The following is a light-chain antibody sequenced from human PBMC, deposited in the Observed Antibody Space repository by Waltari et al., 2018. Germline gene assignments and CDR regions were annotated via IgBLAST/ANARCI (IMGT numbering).Light chain of an antibody. J-gene: IGKJ1*01. CDR2: WAS. CDR1: QSVLYSSNSQNY. V-gene: IGKV4-1*01. Sequence: DIVMTQSPDSLAVSLGERATLNCKSRQSVLYSSNSQNYLAWYQQKPGQPPKLLIYWASTRESGVPDRFSGSESGTDFTLTISSLQAEDVAVYYCQQYYSTPWTFGQGTKVEIK. CDR3: QQYYSTPWT.